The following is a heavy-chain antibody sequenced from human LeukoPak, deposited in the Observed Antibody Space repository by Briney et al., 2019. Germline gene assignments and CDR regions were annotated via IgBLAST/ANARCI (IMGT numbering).Heavy chain of an antibody. D-gene: IGHD5/OR15-5a*01. CDR2: IYYSGDT. CDR1: GDSISSYY. J-gene: IGHJ6*02. CDR3: ARHGPLYEYFYYNMDV. Sequence: PSETLSLTCTVSGDSISSYYWSWIRQPPGKGLEWIGYIYYSGDTDYNPSLKSRVTISVDMSKNQFSLKLSSVTAADTAVYYCARHGPLYEYFYYNMDVWGQGTTVTVSS. V-gene: IGHV4-59*08.